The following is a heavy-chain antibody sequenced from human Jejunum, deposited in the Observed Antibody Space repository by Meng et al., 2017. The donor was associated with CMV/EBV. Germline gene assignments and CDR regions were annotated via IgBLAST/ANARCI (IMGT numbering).Heavy chain of an antibody. Sequence: FNFRKYGVHWVGQGPGKGLVWVSRISSDGGVTAYADSVKGRFTISRDNAKNTVYLQMNSLRVEDTAVYHCARGFYENSGYHLLIDYWGQGTLVTVSS. CDR2: ISSDGGVT. CDR3: ARGFYENSGYHLLIDY. CDR1: FNFRKYG. V-gene: IGHV3-74*01. J-gene: IGHJ4*02. D-gene: IGHD3-22*01.